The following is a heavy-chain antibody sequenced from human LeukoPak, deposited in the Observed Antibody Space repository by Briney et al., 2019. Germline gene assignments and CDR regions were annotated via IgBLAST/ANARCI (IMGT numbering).Heavy chain of an antibody. V-gene: IGHV3-53*01. D-gene: IGHD3-22*01. CDR2: IYSGGST. CDR3: AREGQDSSGYKHFDY. CDR1: GFTVSSNY. Sequence: AGGSLRLSCAASGFTVSSNYMSWVRQPPGKGLEWVSVIYSGGSTYYADSVKGRFTISRDNSKNTLYLQMNSLRAEDTAVYYCAREGQDSSGYKHFDYWGQGTLVTVSS. J-gene: IGHJ4*02.